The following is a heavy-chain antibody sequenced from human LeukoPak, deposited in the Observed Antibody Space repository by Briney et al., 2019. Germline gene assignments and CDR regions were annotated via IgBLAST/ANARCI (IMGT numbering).Heavy chain of an antibody. J-gene: IGHJ3*02. D-gene: IGHD4-17*01. CDR2: IYQSVST. CDR1: GYSISSDYY. Sequence: SETLSLTCAVSGYSISSDYYWGWIRQPTGKGLEWIGSIYQSVSTHYNPSLKSRVTISVDTSKNQFSLKLSSVTAADTAVYYCARNKSTVTTSRHDAFDIWGQGTMVTVSS. CDR3: ARNKSTVTTSRHDAFDI. V-gene: IGHV4-38-2*01.